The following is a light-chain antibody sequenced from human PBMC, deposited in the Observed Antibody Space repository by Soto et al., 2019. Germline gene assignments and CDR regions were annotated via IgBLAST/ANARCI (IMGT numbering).Light chain of an antibody. J-gene: IGKJ3*01. CDR3: QQYNNWPPT. Sequence: EIVMTQSPATLSVSPGERATLSCRASQSVSSNLAWYQQKPGQAPRLLIYGASTRATGIPARFSGSGSGTEFTLTISSLQSEDFAVYYCQQYNNWPPTVGPGTKLDIK. V-gene: IGKV3-15*01. CDR2: GAS. CDR1: QSVSSN.